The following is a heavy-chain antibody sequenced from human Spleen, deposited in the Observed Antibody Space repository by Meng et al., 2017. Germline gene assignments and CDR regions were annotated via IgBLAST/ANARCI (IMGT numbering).Heavy chain of an antibody. Sequence: GSLRLSCTVSGGSISSSSYYWGWIRQPPGKGLEWIGEINHSGSANYNPSLKSRITISVDTSKEQFSLKMTSVTAADTAVYYCARVRQWLLWGQGTLVTVSS. V-gene: IGHV4-39*07. J-gene: IGHJ4*02. CDR2: INHSGSA. CDR3: ARVRQWLL. CDR1: GGSISSSSYY. D-gene: IGHD6-19*01.